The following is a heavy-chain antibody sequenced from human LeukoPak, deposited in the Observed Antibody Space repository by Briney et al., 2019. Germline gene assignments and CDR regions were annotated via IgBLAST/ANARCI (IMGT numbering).Heavy chain of an antibody. D-gene: IGHD6-19*01. V-gene: IGHV6-1*01. CDR1: GDSVSSNSAA. Sequence: SQTLSLTCAISGDSVSSNSAAWNCIRQSPSRCLEWLRRTYYRSKWYNDYAVSVKSRITINPDTSKNQFSLQLNSVTPEDTAVYYCASSGGWGDFDYWGQGTLVTVSS. CDR2: TYYRSKWYN. CDR3: ASSGGWGDFDY. J-gene: IGHJ4*02.